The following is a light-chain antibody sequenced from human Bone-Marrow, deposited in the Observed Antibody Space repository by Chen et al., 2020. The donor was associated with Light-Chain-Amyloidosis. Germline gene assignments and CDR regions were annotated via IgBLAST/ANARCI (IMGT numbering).Light chain of an antibody. V-gene: IGLV1-40*01. J-gene: IGLJ3*02. CDR2: GNS. CDR3: QSYDSSLSGVV. Sequence: QSVLTQPPSVSGAPGQRVTISCTGGSSNIGAGYDVHWYRQLPGTAPKLLIYGNSNRPSGVPDRFSGSGSGTSASLAITGLQAEDEADYYCQSYDSSLSGVVFGGGTRLTVL. CDR1: SSNIGAGYD.